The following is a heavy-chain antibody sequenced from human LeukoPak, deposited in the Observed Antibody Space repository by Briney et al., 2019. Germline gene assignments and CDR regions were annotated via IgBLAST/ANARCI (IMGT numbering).Heavy chain of an antibody. J-gene: IGHJ3*02. V-gene: IGHV3-53*01. CDR1: GFTVSSNY. D-gene: IGHD4-23*01. CDR3: ARFFYDYGGNSGGDAFDI. Sequence: GGSLRLSCAASGFTVSSNYMSWVRQAPGKGLEWVSVIYSGGSTYYADSVKGRFTISRDNSKNTLYLQMNSLRAEDTAVYYCARFFYDYGGNSGGDAFDIWGQGTMVTVSS. CDR2: IYSGGST.